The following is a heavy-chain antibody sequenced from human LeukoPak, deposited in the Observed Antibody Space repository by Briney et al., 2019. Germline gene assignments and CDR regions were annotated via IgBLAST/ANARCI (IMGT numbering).Heavy chain of an antibody. Sequence: SETLSLTCTVSGGSLSSYYWSWIRQPPGKRLEGIGYIYSSGSTNYNPSLKSRVTISVDTSNNQFSLNLSSVTAADTAVYYCARRVHGGTLDYWGQGTLVTVSS. CDR1: GGSLSSYY. CDR2: IYSSGST. J-gene: IGHJ4*02. CDR3: ARRVHGGTLDY. D-gene: IGHD4-23*01. V-gene: IGHV4-59*08.